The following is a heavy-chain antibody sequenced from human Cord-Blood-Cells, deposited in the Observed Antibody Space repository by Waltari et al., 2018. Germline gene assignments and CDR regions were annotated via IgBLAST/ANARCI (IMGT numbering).Heavy chain of an antibody. D-gene: IGHD3-22*01. Sequence: EVQLLESGGGLVQPGGSLRVSFAASGVAFRSNAVSWVRAAQGKGLEWVSAISGSGGSTYYADSLKGLFTTSRDNSKNTLYLPMNSLRAEDTALYYYAKEDGYDDSIGYDYDWGQGTLVTVSS. J-gene: IGHJ4*02. CDR3: AKEDGYDDSIGYDYD. V-gene: IGHV3-23*01. CDR2: ISGSGGST. CDR1: GVAFRSNA.